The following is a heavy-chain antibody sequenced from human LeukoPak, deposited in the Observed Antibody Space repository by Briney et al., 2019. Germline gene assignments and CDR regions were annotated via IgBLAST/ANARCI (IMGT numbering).Heavy chain of an antibody. Sequence: GGSLRLSCAASGFTFSSYGLHWVRQAPGKGLEWVAVILYDGGNKYYADSVKGRFIISRDNSKNTLYLQMNSLRAEDTAVYYCARDQGPWMLGYCSTTSCYHFDYWGQGTLVTVSS. V-gene: IGHV3-30*04. D-gene: IGHD2-2*01. CDR2: ILYDGGNK. CDR1: GFTFSSYG. CDR3: ARDQGPWMLGYCSTTSCYHFDY. J-gene: IGHJ4*02.